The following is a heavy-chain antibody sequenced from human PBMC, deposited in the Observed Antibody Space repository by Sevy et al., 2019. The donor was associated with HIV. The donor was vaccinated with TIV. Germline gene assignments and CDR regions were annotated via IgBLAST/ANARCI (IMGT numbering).Heavy chain of an antibody. CDR3: AGDDGNYYFDY. J-gene: IGHJ4*02. CDR2: IKQDAGQK. CDR1: GFTFSKYW. V-gene: IGHV3-7*01. D-gene: IGHD1-7*01. Sequence: GGSLRLSCAASGFTFSKYWMGWVRQAPGKGLEWVANIKQDAGQKYYVDSVKGRFTISRDNAKNSLYLQMNSLRAEGTAVYFCAGDDGNYYFDYWGQGTLVTVSS.